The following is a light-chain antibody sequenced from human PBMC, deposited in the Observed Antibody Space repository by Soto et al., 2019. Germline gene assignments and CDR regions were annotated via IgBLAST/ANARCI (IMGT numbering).Light chain of an antibody. J-gene: IGKJ5*01. V-gene: IGKV3-15*01. CDR2: GAS. CDR3: QQYNNWPPVT. Sequence: EIVMTQSPVTLSVSPGERVTLSCRASQSVSNNLAWYQQKSGQAPRLLIYGASTRLTGIPARFSGSGSGTEFTLTISSLQSEDFAIYYCQQYNNWPPVTFGQGTRLDIK. CDR1: QSVSNN.